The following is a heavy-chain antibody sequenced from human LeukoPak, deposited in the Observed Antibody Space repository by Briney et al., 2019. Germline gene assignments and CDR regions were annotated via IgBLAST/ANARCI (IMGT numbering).Heavy chain of an antibody. CDR2: ISSSSSYI. CDR3: ARDLMGIAYRGAFYY. CDR1: GFTFSSYS. J-gene: IGHJ4*02. D-gene: IGHD6-13*01. V-gene: IGHV3-21*04. Sequence: GGSLRLSCAASGFTFSSYSMNWVRQAPWKGLEWVSSISSSSSYIYYADSVKGGFTISRDNAKNSLYLQMNSLRAEDTAVYYCARDLMGIAYRGAFYYWGQGTLVTVSS.